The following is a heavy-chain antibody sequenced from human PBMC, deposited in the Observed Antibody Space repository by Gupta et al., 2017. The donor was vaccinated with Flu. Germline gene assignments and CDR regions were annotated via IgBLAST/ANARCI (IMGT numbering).Heavy chain of an antibody. CDR2: NT. V-gene: IGHV4-39*01. J-gene: IGHJ4*02. CDR3: AKSSSRVAGICDLDY. Sequence: NTFYNPSVKSRVTISVDASKNQCSLKLGSVSAADTAIYYCAKSSSRVAGICDLDYWGQGTLVTVSS. D-gene: IGHD6-19*01.